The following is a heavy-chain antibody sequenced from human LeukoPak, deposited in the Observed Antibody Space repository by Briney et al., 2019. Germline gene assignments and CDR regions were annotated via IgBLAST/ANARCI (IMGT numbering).Heavy chain of an antibody. V-gene: IGHV5-51*01. D-gene: IGHD6-13*01. CDR2: MYPGDSDT. CDR1: GYSFTNYW. Sequence: GESLKISCKGSGYSFTNYWIGWVRQMPGKGLEWMGIMYPGDSDTRYSPSFQGQITISADNSISTAYLQWSSLKASDTAMYYCARIGTYAEFDYWGQGSLVTVSS. CDR3: ARIGTYAEFDY. J-gene: IGHJ4*02.